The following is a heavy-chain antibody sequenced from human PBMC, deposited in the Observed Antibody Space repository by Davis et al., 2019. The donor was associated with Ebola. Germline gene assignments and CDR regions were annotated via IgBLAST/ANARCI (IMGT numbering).Heavy chain of an antibody. CDR3: ARGRTVTGTRGLSWFDP. CDR1: GYTFTSYD. V-gene: IGHV1-8*01. CDR2: MNPNSGNT. D-gene: IGHD6-19*01. Sequence: AASVKVSCKASGYTFTSYDINWARQATGQGLEWMGWMNPNSGNTGYAQKFQGRVTMTRNTSISTAYMELSSLRSEDTAAYYCARGRTVTGTRGLSWFDPWGQGALVTVSS. J-gene: IGHJ5*02.